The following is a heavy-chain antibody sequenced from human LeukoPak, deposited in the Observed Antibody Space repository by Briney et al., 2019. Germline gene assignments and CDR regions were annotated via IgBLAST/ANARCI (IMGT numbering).Heavy chain of an antibody. Sequence: SETLSLTCTVSGDSISSYSWSWVRQPAGKGLEWIGRMYTSGSANYNPSLQSRVTMSVDPSKNHFSLKLSSVTAADTAVYYCASLSSGNAFDIWGQGTMVTVSS. D-gene: IGHD3-22*01. CDR1: GDSISSYS. J-gene: IGHJ3*02. V-gene: IGHV4-4*07. CDR2: MYTSGSA. CDR3: ASLSSGNAFDI.